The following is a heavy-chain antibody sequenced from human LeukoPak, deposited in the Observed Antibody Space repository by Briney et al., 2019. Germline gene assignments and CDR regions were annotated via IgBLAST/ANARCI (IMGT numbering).Heavy chain of an antibody. CDR2: ISYDGSNK. CDR1: GFSFDTFS. J-gene: IGHJ4*02. D-gene: IGHD1-26*01. CDR3: ARVGGSYVGPLDY. Sequence: GGSLRLSCTAFGFSFDTFSMHWVRQAPGKGLEWVAVISYDGSNKYYADSVKGRFTISRDNSKNTLYLQMNSLRAEDTAVYYCARVGGSYVGPLDYWGQGTLVTVSS. V-gene: IGHV3-30-3*01.